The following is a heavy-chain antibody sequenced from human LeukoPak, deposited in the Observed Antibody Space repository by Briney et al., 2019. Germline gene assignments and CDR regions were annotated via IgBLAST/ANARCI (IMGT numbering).Heavy chain of an antibody. Sequence: GGSLRLSCAASGFTFDDYTMHWVRQAPGKGLEWVSLISWDGGSTYYADSVKGRFTISRDNSKNSLYLQMNSLRTEDTALYYCAKDPSRDGYNYGILDYWGQGTLVTVSS. D-gene: IGHD5-24*01. V-gene: IGHV3-43*01. J-gene: IGHJ4*02. CDR3: AKDPSRDGYNYGILDY. CDR2: ISWDGGST. CDR1: GFTFDDYT.